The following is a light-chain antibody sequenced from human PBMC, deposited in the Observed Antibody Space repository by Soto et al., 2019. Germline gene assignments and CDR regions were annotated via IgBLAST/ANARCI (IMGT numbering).Light chain of an antibody. V-gene: IGLV1-47*02. CDR2: SNT. J-gene: IGLJ2*01. CDR3: ATWDGSLSGVV. Sequence: QSVLTQPPSASGTPGQRVTISCSGSSSNIGTNYVYWYQKLPGAAPNLLIFSNTERPSGVPDRFSGSRSGTSASLAISGLRSEDEADYYCATWDGSLSGVVFGGGTKLTVL. CDR1: SSNIGTNY.